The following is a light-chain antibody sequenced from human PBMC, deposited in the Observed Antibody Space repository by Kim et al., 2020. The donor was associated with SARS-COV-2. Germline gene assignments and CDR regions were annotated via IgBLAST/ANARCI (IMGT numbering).Light chain of an antibody. V-gene: IGLV3-1*01. CDR1: KLGDKY. CDR2: QDT. Sequence: SPGQTASITCSGNKLGDKYASWYQQKPGQSPVLVIYQDTKRPSGIPERFSGSNSGNTATLTISGTQTMDEADYYCQAWDSRTVVFGGGTQLTVL. CDR3: QAWDSRTVV. J-gene: IGLJ2*01.